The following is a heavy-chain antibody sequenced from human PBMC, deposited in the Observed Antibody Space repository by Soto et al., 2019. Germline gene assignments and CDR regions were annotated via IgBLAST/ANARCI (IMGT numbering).Heavy chain of an antibody. CDR2: MLSDGTNR. CDR3: AKSGLRFLAYFDY. CDR1: GFTVSNYA. V-gene: IGHV3-30*18. Sequence: QVQLVESGGGVVQPGRSLRLSCAGSGFTVSNYAMHWVRQAPGKGLEWVAVMLSDGTNRFSDSVKGRFTVSGDNSENTVYLQMNRLTGEDTAVYYCAKSGLRFLAYFDYWGQGTLVTVSS. J-gene: IGHJ4*02. D-gene: IGHD4-17*01.